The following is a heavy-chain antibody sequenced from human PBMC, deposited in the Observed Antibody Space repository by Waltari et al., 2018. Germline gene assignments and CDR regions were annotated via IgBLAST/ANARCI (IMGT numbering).Heavy chain of an antibody. V-gene: IGHV4-34*02. CDR2: NDHRGNT. CDR3: ARVKGITMMVVIRYVMDV. D-gene: IGHD3-22*01. CDR1: GGSFNGFF. J-gene: IGHJ6*02. Sequence: QVQLQQCGAGLLKPWETLSLTCALSGGSFNGFFWTWIRQAPGKGLEWIGDNDHRGNTNYDPSLNSRVSIAADASNNQFSLSLTSVTAADTAVYYCARVKGITMMVVIRYVMDVWGQGTTVTVSS.